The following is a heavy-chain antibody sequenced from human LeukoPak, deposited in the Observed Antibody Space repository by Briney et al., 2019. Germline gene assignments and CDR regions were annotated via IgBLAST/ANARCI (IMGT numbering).Heavy chain of an antibody. D-gene: IGHD6-6*01. Sequence: GGSLRLSCAASGFTFSSYGMHWVRQAPGKGLEWVAVISYDGSNKYYADSVKGQFTISRDNSKNTLYLQMNSLRAEDTAVYYCAKDLYSSSNYWGQGTLVTVSS. CDR2: ISYDGSNK. V-gene: IGHV3-30*18. CDR1: GFTFSSYG. J-gene: IGHJ4*02. CDR3: AKDLYSSSNY.